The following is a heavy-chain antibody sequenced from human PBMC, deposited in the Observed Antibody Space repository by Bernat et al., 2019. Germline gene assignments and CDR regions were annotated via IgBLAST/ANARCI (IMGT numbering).Heavy chain of an antibody. D-gene: IGHD3-9*01. CDR1: GYTFTSYG. J-gene: IGHJ6*02. CDR2: ISAKNGNT. Sequence: QVQLVQSGAEVKKPGASVKVSCKASGYTFTSYGISWVRQAPGQGLEWMGWISAKNGNTNYAQKLQGRVTMTTDTSTSTAYMELRSLRSDDTAVYYCARDSAQYYDILTCLDTKLYFSDGIDPWGQGTTVPVSS. V-gene: IGHV1-18*01. CDR3: ARDSAQYYDILTCLDTKLYFSDGIDP.